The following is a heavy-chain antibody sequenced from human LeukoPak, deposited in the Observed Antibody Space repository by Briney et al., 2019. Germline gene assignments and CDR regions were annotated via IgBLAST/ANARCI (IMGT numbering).Heavy chain of an antibody. J-gene: IGHJ4*02. Sequence: GGSLRLSCAASGFDVSINYMNWIRQSPEKGREWVSIIHNDGSTYYADSVKGRFTVSRDNSKNTVSLQMDSLRVDDTGIYYCARGFLQLTPYYFDYWGQGALVTVSS. CDR3: ARGFLQLTPYYFDY. CDR1: GFDVSINY. D-gene: IGHD1-1*01. V-gene: IGHV3-66*01. CDR2: IHNDGST.